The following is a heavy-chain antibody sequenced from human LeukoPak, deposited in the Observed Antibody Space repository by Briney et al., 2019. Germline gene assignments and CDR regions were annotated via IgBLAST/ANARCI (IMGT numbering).Heavy chain of an antibody. CDR1: GFTFSSYW. J-gene: IGHJ4*02. D-gene: IGHD4-17*01. CDR3: ARGYYGDYFFDY. V-gene: IGHV3-74*01. Sequence: GGSLRLSCAASGFTFSSYWMHWVRQAPGKGLVWVSRINSDGSSTSYADSVKGRFTISRDNAKNTLYLQMNSLRAEDTAVYYCARGYYGDYFFDYWGQGTLVTVSS. CDR2: INSDGSST.